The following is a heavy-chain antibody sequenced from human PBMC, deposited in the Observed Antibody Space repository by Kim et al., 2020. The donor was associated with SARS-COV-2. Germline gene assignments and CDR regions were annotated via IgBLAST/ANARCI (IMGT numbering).Heavy chain of an antibody. CDR2: ISCSGGST. Sequence: GGSLRLSCAASRFTFSSYAMSWVRQAPGKGLEWVSAISCSGGSTYYADSVKGRFTISRDNSKNTLFLQMNSLRADDTAVYYCAKWALGYYGSGSFPDYTKYYFDYWGQGTLVTVSS. CDR1: RFTFSSYA. CDR3: AKWALGYYGSGSFPDYTKYYFDY. D-gene: IGHD3-10*01. J-gene: IGHJ4*02. V-gene: IGHV3-23*01.